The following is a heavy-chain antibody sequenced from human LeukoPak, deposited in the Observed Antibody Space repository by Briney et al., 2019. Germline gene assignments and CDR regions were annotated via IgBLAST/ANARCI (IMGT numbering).Heavy chain of an antibody. V-gene: IGHV4-61*02. J-gene: IGHJ3*02. CDR1: ADSISSANYH. CDR2: IHTSGAN. CDR3: ARLAWPDVVGASEI. D-gene: IGHD2-15*01. Sequence: TLSLTCTVSADSISSANYHWSWIRQPAGKGLEWIGRIHTSGANTYNPSLKSRVTMSVDTSKNQFSLQLNSVTAADTAIYYCARLAWPDVVGASEICGQGTMVTVSS.